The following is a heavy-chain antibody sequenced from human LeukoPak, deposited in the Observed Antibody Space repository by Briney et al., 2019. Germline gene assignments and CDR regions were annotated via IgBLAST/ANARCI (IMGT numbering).Heavy chain of an antibody. V-gene: IGHV3-30*02. D-gene: IGHD3-3*01. CDR1: GFSLSNYG. Sequence: GGSLRLSCVASGFSLSNYGIHWVRQAPGKGLEWVTFMQYDGSVEFYADSVKGRFTISRDNSKNTAFLQMSGLRTEDTAMYYCARQNDFWRGYYDYWGQGILVSVSS. CDR3: ARQNDFWRGYYDY. J-gene: IGHJ4*02. CDR2: MQYDGSVE.